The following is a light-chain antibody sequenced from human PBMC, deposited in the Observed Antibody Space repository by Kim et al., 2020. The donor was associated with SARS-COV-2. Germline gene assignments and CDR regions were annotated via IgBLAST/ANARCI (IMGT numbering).Light chain of an antibody. CDR3: QQYYSTPLT. V-gene: IGKV4-1*01. CDR2: WAS. CDR1: KSVLYVTNNKNY. J-gene: IGKJ4*01. Sequence: APIKGKSSKSVLYVTNNKNYLAWYQQKPGQPPKLLIYWASTRESGVPDRFSGSGSGTDFTLTISSLQAEDVAVYYCQQYYSTPLTFGGGTKVDIK.